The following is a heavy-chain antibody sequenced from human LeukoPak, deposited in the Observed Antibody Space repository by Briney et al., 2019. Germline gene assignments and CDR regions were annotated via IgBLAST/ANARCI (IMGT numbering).Heavy chain of an antibody. V-gene: IGHV3-23*01. Sequence: GGSLRLSCAASGFTFSSYAMSWVRQAPGKGLEWVSAISHSGGSTYYATSVKGRFTISRDNSENKLYLQMNSLRAEDTAVYYCARGGFGPSDALDIWGQGTMVTVSS. CDR1: GFTFSSYA. CDR2: ISHSGGST. D-gene: IGHD3-10*01. J-gene: IGHJ3*02. CDR3: ARGGFGPSDALDI.